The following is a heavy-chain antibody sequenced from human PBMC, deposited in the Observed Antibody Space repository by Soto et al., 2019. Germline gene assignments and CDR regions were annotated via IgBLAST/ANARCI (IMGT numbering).Heavy chain of an antibody. Sequence: SVKVSCKAPGGTFSSYAISWVRQAPGQGLGWMGGIIPIFGTANYAQKFQGRVTITADESTSTAYMELSSLRSEDTAEYYCAQEWDFSSGWSGSYYYYGMDVWGQGTTVTVSS. D-gene: IGHD6-19*01. J-gene: IGHJ6*02. CDR3: AQEWDFSSGWSGSYYYYGMDV. CDR2: IIPIFGTA. V-gene: IGHV1-69*01. CDR1: GGTFSSYA.